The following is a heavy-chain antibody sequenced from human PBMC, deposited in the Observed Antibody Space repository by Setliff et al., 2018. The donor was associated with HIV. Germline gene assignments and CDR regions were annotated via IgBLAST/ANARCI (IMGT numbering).Heavy chain of an antibody. CDR3: AKTVVGDSYALPNDGFDI. V-gene: IGHV4-28*06. CDR2: IYYSGST. CDR1: GYSISSSHW. D-gene: IGHD3-16*01. J-gene: IGHJ3*02. Sequence: LSLTCAVSGYSISSSHWWGWIRQPPGKGLEWIGYIYYSGSTNYNPSLESRATMSVDTSNNRFSLKLSSVTALDTAVYYCAKTVVGDSYALPNDGFDIWGQGTMVTVSS.